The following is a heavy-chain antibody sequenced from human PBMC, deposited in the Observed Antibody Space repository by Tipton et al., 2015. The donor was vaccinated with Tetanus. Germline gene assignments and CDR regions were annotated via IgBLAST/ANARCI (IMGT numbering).Heavy chain of an antibody. V-gene: IGHV1-46*01. CDR2: INPSRGST. J-gene: IGHJ4*02. CDR1: GYTFTSYY. CDR3: ARGFSDLSYGSGSYSNY. D-gene: IGHD3-10*01. Sequence: QLLQSGAEVKKPGASVKVSCKASGYTFTSYYMHWVRQAPRQGLEWMGIINPSRGSTSYAQKFQGRVTMTRDTSTSTVYMELSSLRSEDTAVYYCARGFSDLSYGSGSYSNYWGQGTLVTVSS.